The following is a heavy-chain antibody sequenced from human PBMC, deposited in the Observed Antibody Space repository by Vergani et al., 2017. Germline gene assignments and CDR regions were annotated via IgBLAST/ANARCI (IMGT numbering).Heavy chain of an antibody. CDR1: GYTFTSYY. Sequence: QVQLVQSGAEVKKPGASVKVSCKASGYTFTSYYMHWVRQAPGQGLEWMGWISAYNGNTNYAQKLQGRVTMTTDTSTSTAYMELRSLRSDDTAVYYCAREEGVVVVPAAMHYYYYGMDVWGQGTTVTVSS. V-gene: IGHV1-18*04. D-gene: IGHD2-2*01. CDR2: ISAYNGNT. J-gene: IGHJ6*02. CDR3: AREEGVVVVPAAMHYYYYGMDV.